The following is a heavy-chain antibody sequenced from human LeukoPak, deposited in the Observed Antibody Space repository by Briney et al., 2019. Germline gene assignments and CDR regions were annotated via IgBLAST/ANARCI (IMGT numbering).Heavy chain of an antibody. CDR3: ARHANDYLLDY. CDR2: IYPGDSDT. D-gene: IGHD1-1*01. J-gene: IGHJ4*02. CDR1: GYSFTSYW. Sequence: GESLKISCKGSGYSFTSYWIGWVRQMPGKGLEWMGIIYPGDSDTRYSPSFQGQVTISADKSISTAYLQRSSLKASNTAMYYCARHANDYLLDYWGQGTLVTVSS. V-gene: IGHV5-51*01.